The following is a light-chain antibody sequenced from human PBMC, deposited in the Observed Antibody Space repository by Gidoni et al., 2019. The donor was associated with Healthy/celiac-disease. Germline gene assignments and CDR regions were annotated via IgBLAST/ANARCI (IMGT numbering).Light chain of an antibody. V-gene: IGLV3-19*01. CDR1: SLRSYY. Sequence: SSELTQDPAVCVALGQTVRITCQGDSLRSYYASWYQQKPGQAPVLVIYGKNNRPSGIPDRFSGSSSGNTASLTITGAQAEDEADYYCNSRDSSGNLVVFGGGTKLTVL. J-gene: IGLJ2*01. CDR3: NSRDSSGNLVV. CDR2: GKN.